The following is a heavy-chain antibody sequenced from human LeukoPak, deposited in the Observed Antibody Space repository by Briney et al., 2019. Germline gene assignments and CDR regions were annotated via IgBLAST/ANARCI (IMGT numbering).Heavy chain of an antibody. J-gene: IGHJ5*01. V-gene: IGHV3-15*01. CDR1: GFTFTKAW. Sequence: GGSLTLSCAASGFTFTKAWMSWARQAPGKGLEWVGRIKSIPDGGTTDYAAPVKGRFTVSRDDSKTTAYLQMNSLKTEDTAESYCFTLRGDDFWGQGTLVAVSS. CDR3: FTLRGDDF. CDR2: IKSIPDGGTT. D-gene: IGHD3-16*01.